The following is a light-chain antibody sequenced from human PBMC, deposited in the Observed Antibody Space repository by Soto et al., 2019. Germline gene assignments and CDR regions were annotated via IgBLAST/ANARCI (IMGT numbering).Light chain of an antibody. CDR2: KVS. V-gene: IGLV2-14*01. J-gene: IGLJ1*01. Sequence: QSVLTQPASVSGSPGQSITISCTGTSSDVGGYNSVSWYQQHPGKAPKLMIYKVSNRPSGVSNRFSGSKSGNTASLTVSGLQAEDEADYYCSSFTSSSTLYVFGTGTKLTVL. CDR3: SSFTSSSTLYV. CDR1: SSDVGGYNS.